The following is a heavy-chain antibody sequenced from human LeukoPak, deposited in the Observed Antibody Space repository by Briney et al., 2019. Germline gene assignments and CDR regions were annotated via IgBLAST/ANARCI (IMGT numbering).Heavy chain of an antibody. V-gene: IGHV1-2*02. J-gene: IGHJ4*02. Sequence: GASVKVSCKASGYTFTGNYMHWVRQAPGQGLEWTGWINPNSGGTNYAQKFQGRVTMTRDTSISTAYMELSSLRSDDTAVYYCARGPLYYYDSSGPFDYWGQGTQVTVSS. CDR2: INPNSGGT. CDR1: GYTFTGNY. CDR3: ARGPLYYYDSSGPFDY. D-gene: IGHD3-22*01.